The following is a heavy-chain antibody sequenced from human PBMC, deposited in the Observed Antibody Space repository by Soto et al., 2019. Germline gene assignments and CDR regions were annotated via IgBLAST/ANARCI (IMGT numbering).Heavy chain of an antibody. D-gene: IGHD3-10*01. CDR2: INHSGST. J-gene: IGHJ6*03. Sequence: SETLSLTCAVYGGSFSGYYWSWIRQPPGRELEWIGEINHSGSTNYNPSLKSRVTISVDTSKNQFSLKLSSVTAADTAVYYCARGPNYGSISVWIYYYYYYYMDVWSKGTTVTVS. CDR3: ARGPNYGSISVWIYYYYYYYMDV. CDR1: GGSFSGYY. V-gene: IGHV4-34*01.